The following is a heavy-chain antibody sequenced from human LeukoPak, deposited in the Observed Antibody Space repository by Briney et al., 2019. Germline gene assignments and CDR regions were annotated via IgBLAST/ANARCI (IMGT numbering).Heavy chain of an antibody. CDR1: GFTFSSYW. J-gene: IGHJ4*02. Sequence: GGSLRLSCAASGFTFSSYWMHWVRQAPGKGLVWVSRINSDGSSTSYADSVKGRFTISRDNAKNTLYLQMNSLRAEDTAVYYCAPTYYYDSSGYYGYWGQGTLVTVSS. CDR2: INSDGSST. D-gene: IGHD3-22*01. CDR3: APTYYYDSSGYYGY. V-gene: IGHV3-74*01.